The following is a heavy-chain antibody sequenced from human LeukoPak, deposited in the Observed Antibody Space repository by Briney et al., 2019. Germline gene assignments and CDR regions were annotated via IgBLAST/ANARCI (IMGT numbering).Heavy chain of an antibody. CDR3: AVGITILGVAASFDS. CDR1: GASYNAYY. V-gene: IGHV4-34*01. D-gene: IGHD3-3*01. CDR2: IDHRGTA. J-gene: IGHJ4*02. Sequence: SETLSLTCAVYGASYNAYYWRWIRQPPGKGLEWIGDIDHRGTATYNPSLKSRLTISADASKNQFSLKLNSVTDADTAVYYCAVGITILGVAASFDSWGQGNLVIVSS.